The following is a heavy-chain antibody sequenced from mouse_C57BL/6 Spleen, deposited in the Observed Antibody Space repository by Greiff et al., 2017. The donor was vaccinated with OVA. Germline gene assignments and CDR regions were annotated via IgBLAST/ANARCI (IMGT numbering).Heavy chain of an antibody. D-gene: IGHD1-1*01. CDR1: GFTFSSYA. CDR2: LSDGGSYT. Sequence: DVHLVESGGGLVKPGGSLKLSCAASGFTFSSYAMSWVRQTPEKRLEWVATLSDGGSYTYYPDNVKGRFTISRDNAKNNLYLQMSHLKSEDTAMYYCARELRSVGVDYWGQGTSVTVSS. CDR3: ARELRSVGVDY. V-gene: IGHV5-4*01. J-gene: IGHJ4*01.